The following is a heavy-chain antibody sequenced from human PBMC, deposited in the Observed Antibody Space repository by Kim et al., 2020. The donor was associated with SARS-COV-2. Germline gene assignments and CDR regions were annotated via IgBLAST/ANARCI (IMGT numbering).Heavy chain of an antibody. V-gene: IGHV3-15*01. CDR1: GFPFNNAW. J-gene: IGHJ4*02. Sequence: GGSLRLSCAVSGFPFNNAWMNWVRQAPGKGLEWVGRIKNKADGWKTDYAAPVKDRFTISRDDSKNTLYLQMKSLKTEDTAVYYCSTWSLPDYWGQGTLVT. CDR3: STWSLPDY. CDR2: IKNKADGWKT.